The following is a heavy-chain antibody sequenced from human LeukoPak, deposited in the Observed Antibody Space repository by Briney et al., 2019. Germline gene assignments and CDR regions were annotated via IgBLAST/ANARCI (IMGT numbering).Heavy chain of an antibody. J-gene: IGHJ4*02. CDR1: GGSISSSSYY. CDR2: IYYSGRT. V-gene: IGHV4-39*01. CDR3: VTYYFDSSGPKKNY. D-gene: IGHD3-22*01. Sequence: SETLSLTCSVSGGSISSSSYYWGWIRQPPGKGLEWIGSIYYSGRTHYNPSLKSRVTISVDTSKKQFSLKLSSVTAADTAVYYCVTYYFDSSGPKKNYWGQGTLVTVSS.